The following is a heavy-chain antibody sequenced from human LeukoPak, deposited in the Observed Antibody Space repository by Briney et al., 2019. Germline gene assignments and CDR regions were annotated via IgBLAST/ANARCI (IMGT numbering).Heavy chain of an antibody. V-gene: IGHV3-53*01. CDR1: GFTVRGIY. Sequence: GGSLRLSCAASGFTVRGIYMTWVRQAPGKGLEWVSSFYSGGSSYYADSVKGRFIISRDSSTDTLYLQMNSPRVEDTAVYFCARDRGYGYGFFDYWGQGTLVTVSS. D-gene: IGHD5-18*01. J-gene: IGHJ4*02. CDR3: ARDRGYGYGFFDY. CDR2: FYSGGSS.